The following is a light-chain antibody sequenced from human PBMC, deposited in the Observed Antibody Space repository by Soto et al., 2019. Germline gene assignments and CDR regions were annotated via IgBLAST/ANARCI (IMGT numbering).Light chain of an antibody. V-gene: IGKV3-15*01. J-gene: IGKJ5*01. CDR2: GAS. CDR1: QSLNSD. Sequence: EIVMTQSPATLSVSPGERATLSCRASQSLNSDLAWYQQKPGQAPRLLIYGASTRATGIPARFSGSESGTEFTLAISSLQSEDFATYYCQQLKSNLITFGQGTRLEIK. CDR3: QQLKSNLIT.